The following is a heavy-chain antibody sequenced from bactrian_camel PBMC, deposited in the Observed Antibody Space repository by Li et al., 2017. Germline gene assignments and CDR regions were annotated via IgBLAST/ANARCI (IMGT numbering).Heavy chain of an antibody. CDR2: LYGDGTLT. CDR3: AAARVDCYSGSWADKWEYDY. Sequence: HVQLVESGGGLVQPGESLRLSCTAAGFTFRSYWMYWVRQAPGKGLKWVSSLYGDGTLTYYADSVKGRVTISRDNAKNTVYLQMHSLKPEDTAMYYCAAARVDCYSGSWADKWEYDYWGQGTQVTVS. J-gene: IGHJ4*01. D-gene: IGHD3*01. CDR1: GFTFRSYW. V-gene: IGHV3S6*01.